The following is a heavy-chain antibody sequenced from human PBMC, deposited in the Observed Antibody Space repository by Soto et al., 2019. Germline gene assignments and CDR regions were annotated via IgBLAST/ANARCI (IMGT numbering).Heavy chain of an antibody. CDR1: GGTLSSDT. D-gene: IGHD5-12*01. Sequence: QVQLVQSGAEVKKPGSSVKVSCKASGGTLSSDTISLVRQAPELGREWMGRIIPILGIANYAQKFQGRVTIIADKSTSTAYMELSSLRSEDTAVYYCARRGTEDGYNWAYWGQGTLVTVSS. V-gene: IGHV1-69*02. CDR3: ARRGTEDGYNWAY. CDR2: IIPILGIA. J-gene: IGHJ4*02.